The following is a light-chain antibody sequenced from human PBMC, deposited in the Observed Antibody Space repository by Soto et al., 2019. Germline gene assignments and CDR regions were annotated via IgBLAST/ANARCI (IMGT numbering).Light chain of an antibody. CDR2: GAS. CDR1: QSVSSN. V-gene: IGKV3-15*01. CDR3: QQFHYWWT. Sequence: EIVLTQSPGTLSLSPGERATLSCRASQSVSSNLAWYHQRPGQAPRLLIYGASTRDTGIPARFSGSGSGTEFTLTISSLQSEDFAFYYCQQFHYWWTFGQGTKVDIK. J-gene: IGKJ1*01.